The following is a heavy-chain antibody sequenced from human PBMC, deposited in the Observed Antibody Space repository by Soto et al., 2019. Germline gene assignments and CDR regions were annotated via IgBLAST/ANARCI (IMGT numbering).Heavy chain of an antibody. V-gene: IGHV3-21*05. CDR1: GFTFSSYW. Sequence: GGSLRLSCAASGFTFSSYWMSWVRQAPGKGLEWVSYINSSSSDKNYADSVKGRFTISRDNAKNSLYLQMNSLRAEDTAVYYCARSKIYGSGSYSYGMDVWGQGTTVTVSS. CDR3: ARSKIYGSGSYSYGMDV. D-gene: IGHD3-10*01. J-gene: IGHJ6*02. CDR2: INSSSSDK.